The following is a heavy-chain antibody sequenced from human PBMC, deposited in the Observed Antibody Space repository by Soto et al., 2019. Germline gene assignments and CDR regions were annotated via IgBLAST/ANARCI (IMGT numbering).Heavy chain of an antibody. Sequence: QVQLVQSGAEMKSPGSSVKVSCKATGYIFIGSYLHWIRQAPGQGPEWMGRIYPATGDTDYAQTYQGRVILTGDTAIGTAYMELKLLPFDDTGMYYCARGPSEWGQGTLVTVSS. V-gene: IGHV1-2*02. CDR3: ARGPSE. CDR1: GYIFIGSY. CDR2: IYPATGDT. J-gene: IGHJ4*02.